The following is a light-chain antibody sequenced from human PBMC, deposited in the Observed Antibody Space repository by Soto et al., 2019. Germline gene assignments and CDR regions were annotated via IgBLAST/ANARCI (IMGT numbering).Light chain of an antibody. Sequence: EIVMTQSPASLSVSPGGRATLSCRASQDISGNLAWYQPKPGQGPRLLIYVASTRATGIPARFSGSGSGTDFTLTISSLQSEDIAVYYCQQYYNWPLYSFGRGTRLEI. V-gene: IGKV3-15*01. CDR3: QQYYNWPLYS. J-gene: IGKJ2*01. CDR1: QDISGN. CDR2: VAS.